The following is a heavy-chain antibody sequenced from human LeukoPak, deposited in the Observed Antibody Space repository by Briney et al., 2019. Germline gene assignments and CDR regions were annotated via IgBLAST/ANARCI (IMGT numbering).Heavy chain of an antibody. D-gene: IGHD2-2*01. CDR3: ARDRYCSSTSCSGWFDP. V-gene: IGHV1-2*02. J-gene: IGHJ5*02. CDR1: GYTFTGYY. CDR2: INPNSGGT. Sequence: ASVKVSCKASGYTFTGYYMHWVRQAPGQGLEWMGWINPNSGGTNYAQKFQGRVTMTRDTSISTAYMELSRLRSDDTAVYYCARDRYCSSTSCSGWFDPWGQGTLVTVSS.